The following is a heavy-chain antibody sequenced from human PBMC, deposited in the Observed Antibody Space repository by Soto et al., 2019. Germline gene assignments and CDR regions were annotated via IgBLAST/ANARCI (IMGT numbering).Heavy chain of an antibody. CDR1: GGSISSGDYY. V-gene: IGHV4-30-4*01. CDR2: IYYSGST. Sequence: PSGPLSLTCTVSGGSISSGDYYWSWIPQPPGKGLEWIGYIYYSGSTYYNPSLKSRVIISLDTSKNQFSLKLSSVTAADTAVYYCASGEMATSYIDNWGQQNLLTVSS. CDR3: ASGEMATSYIDN. J-gene: IGHJ4*02. D-gene: IGHD3-10*01.